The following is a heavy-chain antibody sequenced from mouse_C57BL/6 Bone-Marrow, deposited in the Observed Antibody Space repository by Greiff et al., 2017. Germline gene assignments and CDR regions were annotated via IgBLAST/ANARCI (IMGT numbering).Heavy chain of an antibody. V-gene: IGHV2-5*01. CDR3: AKKGYDGYYDYAMDY. Sequence: VKLMESGPGLVQPSQSLSITCTVSGFSLTSYGVHWVRQSPGKGLEWLGVIWRGGSTDYNAAFMSRLSITKDNSKSQVFFKMNSLQADDTAIYYCAKKGYDGYYDYAMDYWGQGTSVTVSS. J-gene: IGHJ4*01. CDR2: IWRGGST. CDR1: GFSLTSYG. D-gene: IGHD2-3*01.